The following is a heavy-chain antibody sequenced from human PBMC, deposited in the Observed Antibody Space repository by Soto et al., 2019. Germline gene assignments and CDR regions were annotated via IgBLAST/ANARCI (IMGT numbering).Heavy chain of an antibody. D-gene: IGHD6-13*01. CDR1: GFTFSSYG. V-gene: IGHV3-33*06. CDR3: AKDEYAASWYEINFDY. CDR2: IWYDGSNK. J-gene: IGHJ4*02. Sequence: PGGSLRLSCAASGFTFSSYGMHWVRQAPGKGLEWVAVIWYDGSNKYYADSVKGRFTISRDNSKNTLYLQMNSLRAEDTAVYYCAKDEYAASWYEINFDYWGQGTLVTVSS.